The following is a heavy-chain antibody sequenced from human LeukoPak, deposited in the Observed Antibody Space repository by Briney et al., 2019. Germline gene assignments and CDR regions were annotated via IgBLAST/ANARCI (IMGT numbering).Heavy chain of an antibody. Sequence: PSETLSLTCAVYGGSFSGYYWSWIRQPPGKGLEWIGYIYYSGSTNYNPSLKSRVTISVDKSKNQFSLKLSSVTAADTAVYYCARDITIFGVVIPSPGIWGQGTLVTVSS. CDR3: ARDITIFGVVIPSPGI. CDR1: GGSFSGYY. CDR2: IYYSGST. J-gene: IGHJ4*02. V-gene: IGHV4-59*12. D-gene: IGHD3-3*01.